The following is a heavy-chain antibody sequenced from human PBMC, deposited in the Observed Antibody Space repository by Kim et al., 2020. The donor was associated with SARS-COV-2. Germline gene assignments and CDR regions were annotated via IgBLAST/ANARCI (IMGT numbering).Heavy chain of an antibody. CDR2: INPSGGST. J-gene: IGHJ6*02. V-gene: IGHV1-46*01. Sequence: ASVKVSCKASGYTFTSYYMHWVRQAPGQGLEWMGIINPSGGSTSYAQKFQGRVTMTRDTSTSTVYMELSSLRSEDTAVYYCASGASSGYGSGSFYYYYGMDVWGQGTTVTVSS. D-gene: IGHD3-10*01. CDR3: ASGASSGYGSGSFYYYYGMDV. CDR1: GYTFTSYY.